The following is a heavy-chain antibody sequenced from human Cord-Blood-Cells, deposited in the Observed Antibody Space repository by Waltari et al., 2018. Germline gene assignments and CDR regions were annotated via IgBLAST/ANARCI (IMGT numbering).Heavy chain of an antibody. V-gene: IGHV3-7*01. CDR3: WGNWNYFDY. J-gene: IGHJ4*02. D-gene: IGHD1-20*01. CDR1: GFTFSSYW. CDR2: IKQDGSEK. Sequence: EVQLVESGGGLVQPGGSLRLSCAASGFTFSSYWMSWVRQAPGKGLEWVANIKQDGSEKYYVDSVKGRFTISRDKAKNSLYLQMNSLRAEDTAVYYCWGNWNYFDYWGQRTLVTVSS.